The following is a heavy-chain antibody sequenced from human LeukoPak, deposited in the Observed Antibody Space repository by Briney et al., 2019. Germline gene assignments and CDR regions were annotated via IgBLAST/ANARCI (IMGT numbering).Heavy chain of an antibody. CDR3: ARGAVYDSSGYYQDY. Sequence: GASVKVSCKASGYTFTGYYMHWVRQAPGQGLEWMGIINPSGGSTSYAQKFQGRVTMTRDTSISTAYMELSRLRSDDTAVYYCARGAVYDSSGYYQDYWGQGTLVTVSS. CDR2: INPSGGST. J-gene: IGHJ4*02. D-gene: IGHD3-22*01. CDR1: GYTFTGYY. V-gene: IGHV1-46*01.